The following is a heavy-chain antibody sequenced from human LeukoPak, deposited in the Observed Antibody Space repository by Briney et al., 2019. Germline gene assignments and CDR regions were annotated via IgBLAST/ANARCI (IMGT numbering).Heavy chain of an antibody. Sequence: PGGSLRLSCAASGFTFSSYAMHWVRQAPGKGLEWVAVISYDGSNKYYADSVKGRFTISRDNSKNTLYLQMNSLRAEDTAVYYCARGGTMIVVVIHSDYWGQGTLVTVSS. D-gene: IGHD3-22*01. CDR3: ARGGTMIVVVIHSDY. CDR1: GFTFSSYA. J-gene: IGHJ4*02. V-gene: IGHV3-30-3*01. CDR2: ISYDGSNK.